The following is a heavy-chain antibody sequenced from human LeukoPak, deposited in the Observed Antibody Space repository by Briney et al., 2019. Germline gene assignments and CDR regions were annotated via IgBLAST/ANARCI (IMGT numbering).Heavy chain of an antibody. V-gene: IGHV3-21*01. Sequence: GESLRLSCAASGFTFSSYSMNWVSQAPGKGLEWVSSISSSSSSYIYYADSVKGRFTISRDNAKNSLYLRMNSLRAEDTAVYYCARGILYSGSPRDYWGQGSLVTVSS. J-gene: IGHJ4*02. D-gene: IGHD1-26*01. CDR2: ISSSSSSYI. CDR1: GFTFSSYS. CDR3: ARGILYSGSPRDY.